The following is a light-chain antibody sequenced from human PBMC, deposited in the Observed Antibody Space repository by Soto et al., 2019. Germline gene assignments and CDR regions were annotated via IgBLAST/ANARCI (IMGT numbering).Light chain of an antibody. J-gene: IGKJ2*01. CDR2: GAS. CDR1: QSVSSSY. CDR3: QQYASSSYP. V-gene: IGKV3-20*01. Sequence: EIVLTQSPGTLSLSPGDRATLSCRTSQSVSSSYLAWYQQKPSQAPRLLIYGASRRATGIPDRFSGSGSGTVFTLTISRLEPEDFAVYFCQQYASSSYPFGQGTKLEIK.